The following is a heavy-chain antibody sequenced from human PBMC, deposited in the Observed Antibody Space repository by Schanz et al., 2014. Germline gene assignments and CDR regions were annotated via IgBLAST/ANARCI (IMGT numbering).Heavy chain of an antibody. V-gene: IGHV3-23*01. CDR3: AKDISETSRKDDY. D-gene: IGHD2-2*01. Sequence: EVHLLESGGGLVQPGGSLRLSCAASGFSFGTYAMSWVRQAPGKGLLWVSSISGTGGDDTYYADSVKGRFTISRDNSKNTLFLQMNSLRVEDTASYYCAKDISETSRKDDYWGQGTLVTVSS. CDR1: GFSFGTYA. J-gene: IGHJ4*02. CDR2: ISGTGGDDT.